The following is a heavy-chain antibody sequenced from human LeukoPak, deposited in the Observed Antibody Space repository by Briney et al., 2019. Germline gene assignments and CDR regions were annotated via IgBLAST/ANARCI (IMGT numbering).Heavy chain of an antibody. CDR2: ISAYNGNT. V-gene: IGHV1-18*01. CDR1: GYTFTSYA. CDR3: ARDSSSWYNWFDP. J-gene: IGHJ5*02. Sequence: ASVKVSCKASGYTFTSYAMNWVRQAPGQGLEWMGWISAYNGNTNYAQKLQGRVTMTTDTSTSTAYMELRSLRSDDTAVYYCARDSSSWYNWFDPWGQGTLVTVSS. D-gene: IGHD6-13*01.